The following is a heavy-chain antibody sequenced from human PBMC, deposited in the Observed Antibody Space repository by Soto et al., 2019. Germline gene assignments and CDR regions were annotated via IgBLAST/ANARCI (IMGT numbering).Heavy chain of an antibody. J-gene: IGHJ4*02. CDR3: ARARTGYYDSSGYRLFDS. Sequence: PSETLSLTCTVSGGSISSGAYYWSWIRQPPGKGLEWIGYIYYSGSAYYNPSLKSRVIISVDTSKNQFSLTLSTVTAADTAVYYCARARTGYYDSSGYRLFDSWGQGTLVTVSS. CDR2: IYYSGSA. CDR1: GGSISSGAYY. D-gene: IGHD3-22*01. V-gene: IGHV4-30-4*01.